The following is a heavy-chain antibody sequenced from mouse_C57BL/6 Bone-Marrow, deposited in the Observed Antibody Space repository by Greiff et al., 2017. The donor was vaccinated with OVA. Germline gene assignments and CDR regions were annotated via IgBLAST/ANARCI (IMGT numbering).Heavy chain of an antibody. CDR2: IGPGSGST. J-gene: IGHJ1*03. CDR1: GYTFTDYY. CDR3: ARGIYYYGSSYGGWYFDV. D-gene: IGHD1-1*01. V-gene: IGHV1-77*01. Sequence: VQRVESGAELVKPGASVKISCKASGYTFTDYYINWVKQRPGQGLEWIGKIGPGSGSTYYNEKFKGKATLTADKSSSTAYMQLSSLTSEDSAVYFCARGIYYYGSSYGGWYFDVWGTGTTVTVSS.